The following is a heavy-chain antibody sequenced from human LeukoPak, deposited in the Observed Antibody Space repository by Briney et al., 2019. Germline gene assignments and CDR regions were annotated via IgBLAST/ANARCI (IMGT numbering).Heavy chain of an antibody. V-gene: IGHV1-8*03. CDR1: GYTFTSYD. CDR2: MNPNSGNT. CDR3: AGLAYCSSTSCYGFDP. Sequence: ASVKVSCKASGYTFTSYDINWVRQATGQGLEWMGWMNPNSGNTGYAQKFQGRVTITRNTSISTAYMELSSLRSEDTAVYYCAGLAYCSSTSCYGFDPRGQGTLVTVSS. D-gene: IGHD2-2*01. J-gene: IGHJ5*02.